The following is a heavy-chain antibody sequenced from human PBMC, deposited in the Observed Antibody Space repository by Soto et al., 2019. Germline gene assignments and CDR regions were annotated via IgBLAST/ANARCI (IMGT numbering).Heavy chain of an antibody. CDR1: GGSISSGGYY. Sequence: QVQLQESGPGLVKPSQTLSLTCTVSGGSISSGGYYWSWIRQHPGKGLEWIGYIYYSGSTYYNPSLKSRVTISVDTSKHQFSLKLSSVTAADTAVYYCAREGCSGGSCYSSEYNWFDPWGQGTLVTVSS. CDR2: IYYSGST. J-gene: IGHJ5*02. V-gene: IGHV4-31*03. CDR3: AREGCSGGSCYSSEYNWFDP. D-gene: IGHD2-15*01.